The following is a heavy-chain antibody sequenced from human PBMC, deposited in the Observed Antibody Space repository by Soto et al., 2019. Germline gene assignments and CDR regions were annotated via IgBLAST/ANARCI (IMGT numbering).Heavy chain of an antibody. Sequence: VQLLESGGGLVQPGGSLRLSCAASGFTFSSYAMSWVRQAPGKGLEWVSAISGSGGSTYYADSVKGRFTISRDNSKNTLYLQMNSLRAEDTAVYYCAKDLAPYYDILTGYDYWGQGTLVTVSS. CDR2: ISGSGGST. J-gene: IGHJ4*02. CDR3: AKDLAPYYDILTGYDY. V-gene: IGHV3-23*01. CDR1: GFTFSSYA. D-gene: IGHD3-9*01.